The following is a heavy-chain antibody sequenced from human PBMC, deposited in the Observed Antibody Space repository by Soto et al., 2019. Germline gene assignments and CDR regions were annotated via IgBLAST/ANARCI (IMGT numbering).Heavy chain of an antibody. CDR2: TSYDGRHT. CDR3: AKTRNSVINYNYYDNMDV. J-gene: IGHJ6*02. D-gene: IGHD3-10*01. V-gene: IGHV3-30*18. Sequence: QVQLVESGGGVVQPGGSLRLTCAASGFTFSEYGIHWVRQAPGKGLEWVAITSYDGRHTSYVDSVKGRFTISRDNSGKPAFLEMNRVRVEDTAVYYCAKTRNSVINYNYYDNMDVWGQGTTVTVSS. CDR1: GFTFSEYG.